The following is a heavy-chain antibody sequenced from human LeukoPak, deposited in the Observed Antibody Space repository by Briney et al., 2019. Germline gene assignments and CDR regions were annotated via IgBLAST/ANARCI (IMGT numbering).Heavy chain of an antibody. V-gene: IGHV1-69*13. CDR3: ASQDSPRGYSYGYVDY. D-gene: IGHD5-18*01. Sequence: SVKVSCKASGGTFSSYAISWVRQAPGQGLEWMGGIIPIFGTANYAQKFQGRVTITADESTSTAYMELSSLRPEDTAVYYCASQDSPRGYSYGYVDYWGQGTLVTVSS. CDR2: IIPIFGTA. J-gene: IGHJ4*02. CDR1: GGTFSSYA.